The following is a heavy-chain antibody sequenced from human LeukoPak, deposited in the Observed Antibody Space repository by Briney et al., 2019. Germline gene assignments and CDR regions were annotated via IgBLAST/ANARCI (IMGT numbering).Heavy chain of an antibody. V-gene: IGHV4-59*01. CDR1: GGSITNYY. CDR2: IYYSGST. Sequence: SETLSLTCTVSGGSITNYYWSWIRQPPGKGLEWIGYIYYSGSTNYNPSLKSRVTISIDTSKNQFSLKLSSVTAADTAVYYCARLRVVPAAYYGMDVWGQGTTVTVSS. CDR3: ARLRVVPAAYYGMDV. D-gene: IGHD2-2*01. J-gene: IGHJ6*02.